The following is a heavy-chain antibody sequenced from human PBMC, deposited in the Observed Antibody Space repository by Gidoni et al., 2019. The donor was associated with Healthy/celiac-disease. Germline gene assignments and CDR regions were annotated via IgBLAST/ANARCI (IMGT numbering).Heavy chain of an antibody. CDR3: ARVYRGYSYGRHDAFDI. Sequence: EVQLVESGGGLVKPGGSLRLSCAAAGFTFRSYSMNWVRQAPGKGLGWVSSISSSSSYIYYADSVKGRFTISRDNAKNSLYLQMNSLRAEDTAVYYCARVYRGYSYGRHDAFDIWGQGTMVTVSS. D-gene: IGHD5-18*01. J-gene: IGHJ3*02. CDR1: GFTFRSYS. CDR2: ISSSSSYI. V-gene: IGHV3-21*01.